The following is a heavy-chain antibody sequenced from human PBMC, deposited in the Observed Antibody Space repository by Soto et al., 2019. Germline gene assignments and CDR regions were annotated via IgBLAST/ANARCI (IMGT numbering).Heavy chain of an antibody. D-gene: IGHD3-16*01. J-gene: IGHJ4*02. Sequence: GGSLRLSCAASGFSFSTYAMNWARQAPGKGLEWVSGISGRGGGTDYADSVKGRFTISRDNSRNTVYLLMNSLRPEDTAVYYSYVYGTRLYYFDNWGQGAQVTVSS. CDR1: GFSFSTYA. CDR2: ISGRGGGT. CDR3: YVYGTRLYYFDN. V-gene: IGHV3-23*01.